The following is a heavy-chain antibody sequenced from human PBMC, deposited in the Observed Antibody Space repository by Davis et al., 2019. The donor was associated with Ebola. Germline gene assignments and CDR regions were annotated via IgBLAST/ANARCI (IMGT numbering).Heavy chain of an antibody. CDR3: ARNSEVTTLYYYYGMDV. V-gene: IGHV1-69*04. CDR2: IIPILGIA. J-gene: IGHJ6*02. CDR1: GGTFSSYA. Sequence: SVKVSCKASGGTFSSYAISWVRQAPGQGLEWMGRIIPILGIANYAQKFQGRVTITADTSTSTAYMELRSLRSDDTAVYYYARNSEVTTLYYYYGMDVWGQGTTVTVSS. D-gene: IGHD4-17*01.